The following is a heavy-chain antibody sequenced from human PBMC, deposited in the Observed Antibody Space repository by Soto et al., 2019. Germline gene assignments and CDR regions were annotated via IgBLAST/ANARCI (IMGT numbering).Heavy chain of an antibody. Sequence: QVQLQESGPGLVKPSQTLSLTCTVSGGSISSGDYYWSWIRQPPGKGLEWIGYIYYSGSTYYNPSVNTDVTMSVETSKTQFSLTLSSVTAADPAVYYCARELVSVGIGDDFDIWGQGTMVTVSS. CDR2: IYYSGST. V-gene: IGHV4-30-4*01. D-gene: IGHD2-21*02. CDR3: ARELVSVGIGDDFDI. J-gene: IGHJ3*02. CDR1: GGSISSGDYY.